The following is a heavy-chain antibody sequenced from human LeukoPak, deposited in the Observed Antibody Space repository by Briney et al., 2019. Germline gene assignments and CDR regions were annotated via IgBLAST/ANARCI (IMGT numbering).Heavy chain of an antibody. V-gene: IGHV3-21*01. CDR2: ISSSSSYI. CDR3: ARSGYNWNDVIFFDY. D-gene: IGHD1-1*01. Sequence: GGSLRLSCAASGFTFSSYSMNWVRQAPGKGLEWVSSISSSSSYIYYADSVKGRFTISRDNAKNSLYLQTNSLRAEDTAVYYCARSGYNWNDVIFFDYWGQGTLVTVSS. J-gene: IGHJ4*02. CDR1: GFTFSSYS.